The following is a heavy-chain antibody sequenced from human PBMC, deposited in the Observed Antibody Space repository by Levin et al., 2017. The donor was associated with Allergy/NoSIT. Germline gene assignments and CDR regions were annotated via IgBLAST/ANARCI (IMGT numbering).Heavy chain of an antibody. D-gene: IGHD2-15*01. Sequence: SVKVSCKASGGTFSSYAISWVRQAPGQGLEWMGGIIPIFGTANYAQKFQGRVTITADESTSTAYMELSSLRSEDTAVYYCARQYCSGGSCYDGMDVWGQGTTVTVSS. V-gene: IGHV1-69*13. CDR1: GGTFSSYA. J-gene: IGHJ6*02. CDR3: ARQYCSGGSCYDGMDV. CDR2: IIPIFGTA.